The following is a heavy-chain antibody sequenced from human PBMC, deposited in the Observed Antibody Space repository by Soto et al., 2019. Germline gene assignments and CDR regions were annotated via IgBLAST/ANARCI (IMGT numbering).Heavy chain of an antibody. Sequence: DVQVVESGGGLVRPGGSLRLSCAASGFIFSNHEMNWIRQAPGKGLEWVAYVSSGGKTTYYADSLKGRFTISRDNGKNSLSLEMNRLRAEDTAMYYCARVGDKFYGLDYWGQGTRVIVSS. CDR3: ARVGDKFYGLDY. D-gene: IGHD2-21*02. V-gene: IGHV3-48*03. J-gene: IGHJ4*02. CDR2: VSSGGKTT. CDR1: GFIFSNHE.